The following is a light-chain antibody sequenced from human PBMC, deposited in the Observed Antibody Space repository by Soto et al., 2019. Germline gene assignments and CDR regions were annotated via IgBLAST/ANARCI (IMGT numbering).Light chain of an antibody. CDR1: SSGVGGYNY. CDR3: SSYTSSSTPVV. Sequence: QSALTQPASVSGSPGQSITISCTGTSSGVGGYNYVSGYQQHPGRAPKLMIYDVSNRPSGVSNRFSGSKSGNTASLTISGLQAEDEADYYCSSYTSSSTPVVFGGGTKLTVL. V-gene: IGLV2-14*01. CDR2: DVS. J-gene: IGLJ2*01.